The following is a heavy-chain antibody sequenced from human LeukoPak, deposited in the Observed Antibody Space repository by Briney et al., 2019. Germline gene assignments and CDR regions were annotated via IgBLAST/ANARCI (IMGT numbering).Heavy chain of an antibody. J-gene: IGHJ3*02. D-gene: IGHD3-22*01. Sequence: MPGGSLRLSCAASGFTFSDYYMSWIRQAPGKGLEWVSYISSSGSTIYYADSVKGRFTISRDNAKNSLYLQMNSLRAEDTAVYYCARWFYDSSGYYSFEDAFDIWGQGTMVTVSS. CDR1: GFTFSDYY. CDR3: ARWFYDSSGYYSFEDAFDI. V-gene: IGHV3-11*04. CDR2: ISSSGSTI.